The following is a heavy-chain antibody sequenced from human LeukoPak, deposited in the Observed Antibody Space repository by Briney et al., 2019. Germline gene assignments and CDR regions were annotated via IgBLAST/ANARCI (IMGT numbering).Heavy chain of an antibody. V-gene: IGHV3-23*01. CDR3: AKDGRPLWFGEE. CDR2: ISGSGGST. CDR1: GFTFSSYG. J-gene: IGHJ4*02. D-gene: IGHD3-10*01. Sequence: GGSLRLSCAASGFTFSSYGMSWVRQAPGKGLEWVSGISGSGGSTYYADSVKGRFTISRDNSKNTLYVQMNSLRDEDTAVYYCAKDGRPLWFGEEGGQGTLVTVSS.